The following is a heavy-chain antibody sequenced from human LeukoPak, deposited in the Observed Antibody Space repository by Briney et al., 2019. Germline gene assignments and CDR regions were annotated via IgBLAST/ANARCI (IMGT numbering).Heavy chain of an antibody. D-gene: IGHD3-22*01. CDR3: ARERGKFYDSSGYARGRSWFDP. Sequence: GGSLRLSCAASGFTVSSNYMSWVRQAPGKGLEWVSVVYSGGSTYYADSVKGRFTISRDNSKDPLYLQMNSLRAEDTAVYYCARERGKFYDSSGYARGRSWFDPWGQGTLVTVPS. CDR1: GFTVSSNY. CDR2: VYSGGST. J-gene: IGHJ5*02. V-gene: IGHV3-66*02.